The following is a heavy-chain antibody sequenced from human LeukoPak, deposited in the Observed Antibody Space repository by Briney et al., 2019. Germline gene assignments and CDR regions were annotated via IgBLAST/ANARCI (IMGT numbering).Heavy chain of an antibody. CDR3: ARDLWGYGDAEVFDY. Sequence: GGSLRLSCTVSGFTVSSNSMSWVRQAPGKGLEWVANIKQDGSEKYYVDSVKGRFTISRDNAKNSLYLQMNSLRAEDTAVYYCARDLWGYGDAEVFDYWGQGTLVTVSS. V-gene: IGHV3-7*01. CDR1: GFTVSSNS. J-gene: IGHJ4*02. D-gene: IGHD4-17*01. CDR2: IKQDGSEK.